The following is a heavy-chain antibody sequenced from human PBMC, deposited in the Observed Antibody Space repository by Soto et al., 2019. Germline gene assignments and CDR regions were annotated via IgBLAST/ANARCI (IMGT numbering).Heavy chain of an antibody. J-gene: IGHJ6*02. D-gene: IGHD3-10*01. Sequence: SETLSLTCAVSGGSVTSGSYYWTWIRQSPGKGLEWIGEVFYSGTTKYNPSLRGRVTISVDRPKNQFSLKVTSVTAADTATYYCASDKDYYSGKEGYYYYGFDLWGQGTTVTVSS. V-gene: IGHV4-61*01. CDR2: VFYSGTT. CDR1: GGSVTSGSYY. CDR3: ASDKDYYSGKEGYYYYGFDL.